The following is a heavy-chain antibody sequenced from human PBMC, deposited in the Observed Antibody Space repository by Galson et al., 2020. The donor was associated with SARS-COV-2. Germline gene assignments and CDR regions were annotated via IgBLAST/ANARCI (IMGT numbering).Heavy chain of an antibody. V-gene: IGHV3-21*01. Sequence: KIGESLKISCAASGFSFSTNSVNWVRQAPGKGLEWVSYISTRSNYIYYADSVKGRFTISGDNAKNSLLLQMNSLRVEDTAVYYCASGGYTTGWGAFDIWGQGTKVTVSS. D-gene: IGHD2-8*02. CDR3: ASGGYTTGWGAFDI. J-gene: IGHJ3*02. CDR2: ISTRSNYI. CDR1: GFSFSTNS.